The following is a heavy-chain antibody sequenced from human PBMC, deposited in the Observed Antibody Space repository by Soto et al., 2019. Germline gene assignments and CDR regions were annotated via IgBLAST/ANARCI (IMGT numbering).Heavy chain of an antibody. Sequence: ASVKVSCKASGYTLTNFYIHWVRQAPGQGLEWMGWINPNSGGTNYAQKFQGWVTMTRDTSISTAYMELSRLRSDDTAVYYRARTRLPRYAFDIWGQGTMVTVSS. J-gene: IGHJ3*02. CDR3: ARTRLPRYAFDI. V-gene: IGHV1-2*04. CDR1: GYTLTNFY. CDR2: INPNSGGT. D-gene: IGHD1-1*01.